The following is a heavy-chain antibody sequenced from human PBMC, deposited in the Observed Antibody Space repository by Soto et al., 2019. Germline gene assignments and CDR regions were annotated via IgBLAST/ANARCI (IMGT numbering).Heavy chain of an antibody. CDR2: ISYDGSNK. Sequence: GGSLRLSCATSGFTFSSYAMHWVRQAPGKGLEWVAVISYDGSNKYYADSVKGRFTISRDNSKNTLYLQMNSLRAEDTAVYYCARDGPHRAFDIWGQGTMVTVSS. J-gene: IGHJ3*02. CDR3: ARDGPHRAFDI. CDR1: GFTFSSYA. V-gene: IGHV3-30-3*01.